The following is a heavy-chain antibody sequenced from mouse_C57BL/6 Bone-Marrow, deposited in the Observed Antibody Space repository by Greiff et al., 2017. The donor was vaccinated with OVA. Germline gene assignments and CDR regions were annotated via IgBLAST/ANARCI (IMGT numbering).Heavy chain of an antibody. V-gene: IGHV5-6*01. CDR2: ISSGGSYT. D-gene: IGHD2-1*01. Sequence: EVLLVESGGDLVKPGGSLKLSCAASGFTFSSYGMSWVRQTPDKRLEWVATISSGGSYTYYPDSVKGRFTISRDNAKNTLYLQMSSLKSGDTAMYYGAGPPYGNYVAWFAYWGQGTLVTVSA. CDR3: AGPPYGNYVAWFAY. CDR1: GFTFSSYG. J-gene: IGHJ3*01.